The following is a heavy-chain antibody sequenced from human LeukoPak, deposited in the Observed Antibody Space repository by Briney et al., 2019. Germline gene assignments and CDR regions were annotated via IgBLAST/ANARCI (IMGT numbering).Heavy chain of an antibody. J-gene: IGHJ4*02. CDR2: ISSSSSYI. CDR1: GFTFSSYS. V-gene: IGHV3-21*01. D-gene: IGHD4-23*01. Sequence: PGRSLRLSCAASGFTFSSYSMNWVRQAPGKGLEWVSSISSSSSYIYYADSVKGRFTISRDNAKNSLYLQMNSLRAEDTAVYYCARENDYGGNSGDYWGQGTLVTVSS. CDR3: ARENDYGGNSGDY.